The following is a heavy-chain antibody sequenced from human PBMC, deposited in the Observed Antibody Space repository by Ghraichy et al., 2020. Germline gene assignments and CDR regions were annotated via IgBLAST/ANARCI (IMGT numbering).Heavy chain of an antibody. D-gene: IGHD2-2*01. CDR3: ARENPVVPLSGAIDY. CDR2: IYHSGST. Sequence: GSLRLSCAVSGYSISSGYYWGWIRQPPGKGLEWIGSIYHSGSTYYNPSLKSRVTISVDTSKNQFSLKLSSVTAADTAVYYCARENPVVPLSGAIDYWGQGTLVTVSS. V-gene: IGHV4-38-2*02. CDR1: GYSISSGYY. J-gene: IGHJ4*02.